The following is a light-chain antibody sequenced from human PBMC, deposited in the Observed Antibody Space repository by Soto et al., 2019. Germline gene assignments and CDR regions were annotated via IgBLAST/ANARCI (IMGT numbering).Light chain of an antibody. CDR1: QGISTY. V-gene: IGKV1-39*01. J-gene: IGKJ1*01. CDR3: QQYGSSGT. Sequence: DIQMTQSPSSLSASVGDRFSITCRSSQGISTYLNWYLQKPGKAPKLLIYAASSLQSGVPSRFSGSGSGTDFTLTISRLEPEDFAVYYCQQYGSSGTFGQGTKVDIK. CDR2: AAS.